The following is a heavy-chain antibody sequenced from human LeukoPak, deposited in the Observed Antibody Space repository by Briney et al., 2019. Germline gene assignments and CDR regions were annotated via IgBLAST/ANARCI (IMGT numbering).Heavy chain of an antibody. V-gene: IGHV3-74*01. CDR3: STGSGHAFDI. J-gene: IGHJ3*02. CDR1: GFTFSSYW. CDR2: INSDGSST. D-gene: IGHD3-10*01. Sequence: PGVSLRLSCAASGFTFSSYWMHWVRQAPGKGLVWVSRINSDGSSTSYADSVKGRFTISRDNAKNTLYVQMNSLRAEDTAVYYCSTGSGHAFDIWGRGTMVTVSS.